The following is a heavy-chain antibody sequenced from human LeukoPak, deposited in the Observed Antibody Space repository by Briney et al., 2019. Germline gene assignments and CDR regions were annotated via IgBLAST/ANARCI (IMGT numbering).Heavy chain of an antibody. V-gene: IGHV1-8*02. D-gene: IGHD3-22*01. CDR2: MNPNSGNT. CDR3: ARVGDSSGYYLG. J-gene: IGHJ4*02. Sequence: ASVKVSCKASGYTFTGYYMHWVRQAPGQGLEWMGWMNPNSGNTGYAQKFQGRVTMTRNTSISTAYMELSSLRSEDTAVYYCARVGDSSGYYLGWGQGTLVTVSS. CDR1: GYTFTGYY.